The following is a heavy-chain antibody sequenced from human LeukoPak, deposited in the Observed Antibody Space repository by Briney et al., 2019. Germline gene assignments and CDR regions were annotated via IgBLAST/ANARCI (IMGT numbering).Heavy chain of an antibody. V-gene: IGHV3-9*01. J-gene: IGHJ4*02. CDR1: GFTFDDYP. CDR3: ARTTGRRGAFDY. D-gene: IGHD3-10*01. Sequence: GGSLRLSCDASGFTFDDYPMHWVRQPPGKGLEWVSGISWNSGVIGYADSVKGRFTISRDDAKSSLFLQMSGLRAEDTAFYYCARTTGRRGAFDYWGQGTLVTASS. CDR2: ISWNSGVI.